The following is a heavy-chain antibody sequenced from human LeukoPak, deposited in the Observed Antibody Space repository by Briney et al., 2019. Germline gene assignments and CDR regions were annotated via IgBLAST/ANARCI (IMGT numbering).Heavy chain of an antibody. CDR2: ISSSSSYI. D-gene: IGHD3-3*01. V-gene: IGHV3-21*01. CDR3: ARMAGAIFGGGFDY. J-gene: IGHJ4*02. Sequence: GGSLRLSCAASGFTFSSYSMNWVRQAPGKGLEWVSSISSSSSYIYYADSVKGRFTISRDNAKNSLYLQMNSLRAEDTAVYYCARMAGAIFGGGFDYWGQGTLVTVSS. CDR1: GFTFSSYS.